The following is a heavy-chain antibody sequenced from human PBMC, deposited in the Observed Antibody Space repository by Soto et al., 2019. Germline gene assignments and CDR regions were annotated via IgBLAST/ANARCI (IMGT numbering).Heavy chain of an antibody. J-gene: IGHJ4*02. CDR3: ARVGGRLAAALDH. D-gene: IGHD6-13*01. Sequence: QVQLVQSGAEVKKPGSSVKVSCKASGGTFSSYSISWVRQAPGQGLEWMGRIIPILGIANYAQKFQGRVTITADKSTSTAYMELSSLRSEHTAVYYCARVGGRLAAALDHWGQSTVVTVSS. V-gene: IGHV1-69*02. CDR1: GGTFSSYS. CDR2: IIPILGIA.